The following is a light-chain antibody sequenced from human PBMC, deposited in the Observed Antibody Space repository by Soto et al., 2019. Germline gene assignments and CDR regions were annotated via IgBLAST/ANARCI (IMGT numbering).Light chain of an antibody. CDR1: QSVSSSY. V-gene: IGKV3-20*01. CDR3: QQYGSSPQT. CDR2: GAS. J-gene: IGKJ1*01. Sequence: ETELTPSPGPLSLSPVQRATLSCRASQSVSSSYLAWYQQKPGQAPRLLIYGASSRATGIPDRFSGSGSGTDFTLTISRLEPEDFAVYYCQQYGSSPQTFGQGTKVDIK.